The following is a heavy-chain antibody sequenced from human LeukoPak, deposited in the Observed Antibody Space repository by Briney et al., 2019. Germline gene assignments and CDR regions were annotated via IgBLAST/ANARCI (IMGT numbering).Heavy chain of an antibody. D-gene: IGHD2-2*01. V-gene: IGHV3-23*01. Sequence: PGGSLRLACAASGFTFSSYDMSWVRQAPGEGLEWVSSITLSGANTFYADSVMGRFTISRDNSKNTLYLQMNSLIAEDTAVYYCAKRGNPAVGHHYLDVWGGGTPVGVSS. CDR3: AKRGNPAVGHHYLDV. J-gene: IGHJ6*03. CDR1: GFTFSSYD. CDR2: ITLSGANT.